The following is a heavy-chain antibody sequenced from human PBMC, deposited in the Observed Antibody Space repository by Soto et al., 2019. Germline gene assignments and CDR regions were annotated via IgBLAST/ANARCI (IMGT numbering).Heavy chain of an antibody. CDR1: GYTFTGYY. V-gene: IGHV1-2*02. CDR3: ARDRDWEGILTGYLDY. Sequence: QVPLVQSGAEVKKPGASVKVSCKASGYTFTGYYMHWVRQAPGQGLEWMGWINPNSGGTNYAQKFQGRVTMTRDTSISTAYMELSRLRSDDTAVYYCARDRDWEGILTGYLDYWGQGTLVTVSS. J-gene: IGHJ4*02. D-gene: IGHD3-9*01. CDR2: INPNSGGT.